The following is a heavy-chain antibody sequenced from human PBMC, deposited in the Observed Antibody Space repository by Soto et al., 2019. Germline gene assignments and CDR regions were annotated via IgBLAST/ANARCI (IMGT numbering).Heavy chain of an antibody. J-gene: IGHJ3*02. CDR1: GFTFSDYY. CDR2: ISSISSYT. V-gene: IGHV3-11*05. Sequence: PGGSLRLSCAASGFTFSDYYMSWIRQAPGKGLEWVSYISSISSYTNYADSVKGRFTISRDNAKNSLYLQMNSLRAEDTAVYYCAREYYDILTGYPPAYAFDIWGQGTMVTVSS. D-gene: IGHD3-9*01. CDR3: AREYYDILTGYPPAYAFDI.